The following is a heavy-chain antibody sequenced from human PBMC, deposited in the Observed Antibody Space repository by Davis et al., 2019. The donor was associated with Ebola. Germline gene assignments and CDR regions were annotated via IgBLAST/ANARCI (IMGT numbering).Heavy chain of an antibody. CDR2: ISGSGGST. D-gene: IGHD3-3*01. Sequence: GESLKIPCAASGFTFSSYAMSWVRQAPGKGLEWVSAISGSGGSTYYADSVKGRFTISRYNSKNTLYLQMNSLRAEDTAIYYCAKDKNYDFWSGYPHDAFDIWGQGTMVTVSS. CDR1: GFTFSSYA. V-gene: IGHV3-23*01. CDR3: AKDKNYDFWSGYPHDAFDI. J-gene: IGHJ3*02.